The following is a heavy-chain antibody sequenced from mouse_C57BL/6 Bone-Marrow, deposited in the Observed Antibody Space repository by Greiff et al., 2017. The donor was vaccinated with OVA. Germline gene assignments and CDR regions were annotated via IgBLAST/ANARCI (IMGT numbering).Heavy chain of an antibody. CDR1: GFSLTSYG. Sequence: QVQLQQSGPGLVAPSQSLSITCTVSGFSLTSYGVDWVRQSPGKGLEWLGVIWGVGSTTYTSALKSRLSISKDNSKSQVFLKMNSLQTDDTAMYYCASDQYSNYAYWYFDFWGTGTTVTVSS. CDR3: ASDQYSNYAYWYFDF. D-gene: IGHD2-5*01. V-gene: IGHV2-6*01. J-gene: IGHJ1*03. CDR2: IWGVGST.